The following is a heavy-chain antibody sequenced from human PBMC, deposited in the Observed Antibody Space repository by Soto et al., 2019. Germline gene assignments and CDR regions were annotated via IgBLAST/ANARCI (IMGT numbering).Heavy chain of an antibody. Sequence: SETLSLTCTVSGGSVSSGNNYWSWIRQPPGKGLEWIGYISYSGSTNYNPSLKSRVAISLDTSKNQFSLKVTSVTAADTAIYYCARDNQYSAYDFVSRFDYWGQGALVTVSS. CDR1: GGSVSSGNNY. D-gene: IGHD5-12*01. J-gene: IGHJ4*02. V-gene: IGHV4-61*01. CDR2: ISYSGST. CDR3: ARDNQYSAYDFVSRFDY.